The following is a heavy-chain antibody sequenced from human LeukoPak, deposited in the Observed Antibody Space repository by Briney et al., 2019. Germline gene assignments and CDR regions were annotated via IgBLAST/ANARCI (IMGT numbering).Heavy chain of an antibody. Sequence: GGSLRLSCAASGFTVSSNYMSWVRQAPGKGLEWVSVIYSGGNTYYADSVKGRFTISRDNSKNTLYLQMNSLRAEDTAVYYCARAPGALSGIDYWGQGTLVTVSS. CDR2: IYSGGNT. CDR3: ARAPGALSGIDY. V-gene: IGHV3-53*01. D-gene: IGHD1-14*01. CDR1: GFTVSSNY. J-gene: IGHJ4*02.